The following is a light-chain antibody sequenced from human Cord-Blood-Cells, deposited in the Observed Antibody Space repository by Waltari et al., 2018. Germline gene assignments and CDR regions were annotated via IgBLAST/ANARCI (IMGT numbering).Light chain of an antibody. J-gene: IGLJ3*02. Sequence: QSALPQPVSVSGSPGQSLTISCTGTSSDVGSYNLVSWYQQHPGKAPKLMIYEGSKRPSGVSNRFSGSKSGNTASLTISGLQAEDEADYYCCSYAGSSTWVFGGGTKLTVL. V-gene: IGLV2-23*01. CDR1: SSDVGSYNL. CDR3: CSYAGSSTWV. CDR2: EGS.